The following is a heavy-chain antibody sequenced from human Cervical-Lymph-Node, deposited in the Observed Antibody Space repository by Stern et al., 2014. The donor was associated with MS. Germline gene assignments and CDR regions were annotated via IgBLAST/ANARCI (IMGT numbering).Heavy chain of an antibody. CDR2: MTANSGNT. CDR1: GYPFTSFD. CDR3: ARGVTPTTRESY. V-gene: IGHV1-8*02. J-gene: IGHJ4*02. Sequence: VQLVESGAEVKKPGASVKVACQAFGYPFTSFDINWVRQATGQGLEWMGRMTANSGNTAYAQKFQGRVTMTRDTSTSTAYMELSTLRSDDAAIYFCARGVTPTTRESYWGQGTLVAVSS. D-gene: IGHD1-7*01.